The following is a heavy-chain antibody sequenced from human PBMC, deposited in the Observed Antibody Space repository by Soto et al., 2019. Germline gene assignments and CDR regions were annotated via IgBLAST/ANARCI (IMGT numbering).Heavy chain of an antibody. D-gene: IGHD2-2*01. Sequence: SETLSLTCTVSGGSISSGGYYWSWIRQHPGKGLEWIGYIYYSGSTYYNPSLKSRVTISVDTSKNQFSLKLSSVTAADTAVYYCARGIVVVPAAENEGLRYYFDYWGQGTLVTVSS. CDR3: ARGIVVVPAAENEGLRYYFDY. CDR2: IYYSGST. CDR1: GGSISSGGYY. V-gene: IGHV4-31*03. J-gene: IGHJ4*02.